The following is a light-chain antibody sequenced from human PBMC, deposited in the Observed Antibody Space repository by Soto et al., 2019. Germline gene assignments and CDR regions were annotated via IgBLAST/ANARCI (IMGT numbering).Light chain of an antibody. V-gene: IGKV1-5*01. CDR3: QQYNSFAPSS. Sequence: DIQMTQSPSTLSASVGDRVTITCRSSQSISFWLAWYQQKPGKAPKLLIYDASTLYSGVPSRFSGSRSGTEFTLTISSLQPDDFASYYCQQYNSFAPSSFGQGTKLEI. CDR2: DAS. J-gene: IGKJ2*03. CDR1: QSISFW.